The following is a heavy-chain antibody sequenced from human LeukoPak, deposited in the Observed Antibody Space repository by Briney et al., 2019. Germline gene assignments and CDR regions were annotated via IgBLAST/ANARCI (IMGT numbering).Heavy chain of an antibody. Sequence: SETLSLTCTVSGDITHYWGWIRQPPGKGLECIGSIYFSGSVYYNPSLRSRVTISLDTSTKQLSLKLTSVTAADTAIYYCAKHNGGGIVSYVAPGPPDYFDHWGQGALVTVSS. D-gene: IGHD1-26*01. V-gene: IGHV4-39*01. CDR1: GDITHY. CDR3: AKHNGGGIVSYVAPGPPDYFDH. J-gene: IGHJ4*02. CDR2: IYFSGSV.